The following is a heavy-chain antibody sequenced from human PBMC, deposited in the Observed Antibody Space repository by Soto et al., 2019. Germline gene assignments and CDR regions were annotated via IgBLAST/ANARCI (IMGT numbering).Heavy chain of an antibody. CDR3: AKAGRRLPAPPPPHWLDP. CDR1: GVTFSTYG. Sequence: EVQLLESGGDLVQPGGSLRLTCAASGVTFSTYGMSWVRQAPGKGLEWVSSISSDSGGSTYYANSVKDRFTITRGNSNNTQYMQLNTLRVEDTAVYYSAKAGRRLPAPPPPHWLDPWGQGTLVTVSS. V-gene: IGHV3-23*01. D-gene: IGHD2-2*01. CDR2: ISSDSGGST. J-gene: IGHJ5*02.